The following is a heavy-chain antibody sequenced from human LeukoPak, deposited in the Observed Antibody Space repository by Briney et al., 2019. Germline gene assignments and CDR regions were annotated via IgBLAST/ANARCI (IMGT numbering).Heavy chain of an antibody. CDR2: IYHSGST. J-gene: IGHJ6*03. V-gene: IGHV4-30-2*01. Sequence: KASQTLSLTCTVSGGSISSGGYYWSWIRQPPGKGLEWIGYIYHSGSTYYNPSLKSRVTISVDRSKNQFSLKLSSVTAADTAVYYCARAPFDWSMGSHYYYYMDVWGKGTTVTVSS. CDR3: ARAPFDWSMGSHYYYYMDV. CDR1: GGSISSGGYY. D-gene: IGHD2-21*01.